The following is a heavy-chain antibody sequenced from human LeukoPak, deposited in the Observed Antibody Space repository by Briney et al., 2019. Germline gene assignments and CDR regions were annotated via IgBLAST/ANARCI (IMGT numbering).Heavy chain of an antibody. V-gene: IGHV3-23*01. D-gene: IGHD6-19*01. CDR1: GFTFSSYA. CDR3: AKGTYSSGWYPYFDY. Sequence: GGSLRRSCVASGFTFSSYAMSWVRQAPGKGLEWVSGISGSGGSTYYADSVKGRFTISRDNSKNTLFLQMNSLRAEDTAVYYCAKGTYSSGWYPYFDYWGQGTLVTVSS. J-gene: IGHJ4*02. CDR2: ISGSGGST.